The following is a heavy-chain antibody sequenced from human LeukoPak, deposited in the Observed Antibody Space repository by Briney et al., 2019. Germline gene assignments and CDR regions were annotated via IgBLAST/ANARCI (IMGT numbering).Heavy chain of an antibody. CDR3: ARVRRYYGSGSYFDY. CDR2: IYYSGST. Sequence: IYYSGSTYYNPSLKSRVTISVDTSKNQFSLKLSSVTAADTAVYYCARVRRYYGSGSYFDYWGQGTLVTVSS. V-gene: IGHV4-39*07. D-gene: IGHD3-10*01. J-gene: IGHJ4*02.